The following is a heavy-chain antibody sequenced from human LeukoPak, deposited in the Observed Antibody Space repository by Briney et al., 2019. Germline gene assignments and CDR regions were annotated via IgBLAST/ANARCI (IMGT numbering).Heavy chain of an antibody. J-gene: IGHJ3*01. CDR1: GFYVSKNY. CDR2: IYADGTT. CDR3: ARGRMDAFDL. Sequence: PGGSLRLSCAASGFYVSKNYMSWVGQAPGRGLEWVSVIYADGTTYYAATLKGRFTISRDNSKNTVFLQVNSLRAEDTAVFYCARGRMDAFDLGGQARSATVSS. V-gene: IGHV3-53*01.